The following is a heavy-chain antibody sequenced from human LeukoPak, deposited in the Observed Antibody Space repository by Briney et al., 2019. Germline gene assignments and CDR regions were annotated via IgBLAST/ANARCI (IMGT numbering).Heavy chain of an antibody. CDR3: ARDTDQGKGFDY. J-gene: IGHJ4*02. CDR2: IYYSGST. D-gene: IGHD4-17*01. CDR1: VGSISSSSYY. Sequence: PSETLSLTCTVSVGSISSSSYYWGWIRQPPGKGLEWIGSIYYSGSTYYNPSLKSRVTISVDTSKNQFSLKLSSVTAADTAVYYCARDTDQGKGFDYWGQGTLVTVSS. V-gene: IGHV4-39*07.